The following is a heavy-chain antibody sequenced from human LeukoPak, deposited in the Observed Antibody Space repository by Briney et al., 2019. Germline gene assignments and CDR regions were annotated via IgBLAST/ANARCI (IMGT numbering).Heavy chain of an antibody. J-gene: IGHJ1*01. D-gene: IGHD2-15*01. CDR1: GGSISSGGYS. CDR3: ASLTVVAATRAPHAEYFQH. Sequence: SQTLSLTCAVSGGSISSGGYSWSWIRQPPGKGLEWIGYIYHSGSTYYNPSLKSRVTISVDRSKNQFSLKLSSVTAADTAVYYCASLTVVAATRAPHAEYFQHWGQGTLVTVSS. V-gene: IGHV4-30-2*01. CDR2: IYHSGST.